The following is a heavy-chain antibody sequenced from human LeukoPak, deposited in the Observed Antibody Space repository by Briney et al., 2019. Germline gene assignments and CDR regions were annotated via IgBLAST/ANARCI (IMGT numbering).Heavy chain of an antibody. CDR3: ARGPWIQLWLRVPYYYYGMDV. J-gene: IGHJ6*02. CDR1: GFTFSSYA. D-gene: IGHD5-18*01. Sequence: PGGSLRLSCAASGFTFSSYAMHWVRQAPGKGLEYVSAISSNGGSTYYANSVKGRFTISRDNSKNTLYLQMGSLRAEDMAVYYCARGPWIQLWLRVPYYYYGMDVWGQGTTVTVSS. V-gene: IGHV3-64*01. CDR2: ISSNGGST.